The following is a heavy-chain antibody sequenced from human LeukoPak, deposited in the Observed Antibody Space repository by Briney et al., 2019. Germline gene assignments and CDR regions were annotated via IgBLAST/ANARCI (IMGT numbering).Heavy chain of an antibody. Sequence: SGPTLVKPTQTLTLTCTFSGFSLYTGGVGVGWIRQPPGNALQWLALIYWVDDKWYSPSLKSRLTITKDASKRQVVLTMTNMDPVDTGTYYCAHSYPYYLDTSSNYFDYWGQGTLVTVSS. V-gene: IGHV2-5*02. CDR2: IYWVDDK. CDR1: GFSLYTGGVG. J-gene: IGHJ4*02. D-gene: IGHD3-22*01. CDR3: AHSYPYYLDTSSNYFDY.